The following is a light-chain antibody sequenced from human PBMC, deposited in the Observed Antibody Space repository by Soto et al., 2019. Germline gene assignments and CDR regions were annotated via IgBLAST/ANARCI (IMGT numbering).Light chain of an antibody. Sequence: EVVLTQSPGTLSLSPGEGATLSCRASQSVSSSYVAWYQQKPGQAPRLLMYYASTRATGIPQRFSGGGSGTDFTLTISRVEPEDFAVYYCQHQCTFGQGTKVEIK. CDR1: QSVSSSY. J-gene: IGKJ2*02. CDR3: QHQCT. CDR2: YAS. V-gene: IGKV3-20*01.